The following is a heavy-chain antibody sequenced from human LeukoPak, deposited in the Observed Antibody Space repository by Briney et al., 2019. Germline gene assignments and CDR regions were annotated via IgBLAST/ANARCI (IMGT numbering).Heavy chain of an antibody. Sequence: GGSLRLSCAASGSTFTNAWMNWARQAPGKGLEWVGRIKSKSDGGTTDYAAPVKGRFTISRDDPKITLYLQMNSLKTEDTAVYYCAHGLWHYDAFDVWGQGTLVTVSS. CDR1: GSTFTNAW. D-gene: IGHD3-10*01. CDR2: IKSKSDGGTT. J-gene: IGHJ3*01. CDR3: AHGLWHYDAFDV. V-gene: IGHV3-15*01.